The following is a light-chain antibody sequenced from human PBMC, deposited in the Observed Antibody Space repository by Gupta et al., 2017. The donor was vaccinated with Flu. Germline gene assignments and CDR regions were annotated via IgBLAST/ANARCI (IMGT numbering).Light chain of an antibody. V-gene: IGKV1-39*01. CDR3: QQRYSTPLT. J-gene: IGKJ1*01. CDR2: GAS. CDR1: QSISSY. Sequence: DIQMTQSPSSLSASLGDRVTITCRASQSISSYLNWYQQKPGKAPKLLIYGASSVQSGVPSRFSGSGSGTDFTLTISRLQPEDFATYDCQQRYSTPLTFGQGTKVEIK.